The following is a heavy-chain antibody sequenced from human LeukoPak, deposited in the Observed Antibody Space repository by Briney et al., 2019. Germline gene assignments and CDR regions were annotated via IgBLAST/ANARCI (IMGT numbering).Heavy chain of an antibody. CDR1: GFTFSSYG. V-gene: IGHV3-30*03. D-gene: IGHD2-2*02. J-gene: IGHJ4*02. Sequence: GGSLRLSCAASGFTFSSYGMHWVRQAPGKGLEWVAVISYDGGNKYYADSVKGRFTISRDNSKNTLYLQMNSLRAEDTAVYYCATLYGYFDYWGQGTLVTVSS. CDR2: ISYDGGNK. CDR3: ATLYGYFDY.